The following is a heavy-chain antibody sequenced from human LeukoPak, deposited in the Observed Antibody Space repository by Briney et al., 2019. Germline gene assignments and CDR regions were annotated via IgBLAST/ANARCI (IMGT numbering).Heavy chain of an antibody. CDR3: ARVFDSSGYYPYYFDH. J-gene: IGHJ4*02. V-gene: IGHV1-8*01. D-gene: IGHD3-22*01. CDR1: GYTFTSYD. CDR2: MNPNSGNT. Sequence: GASVKVSCKASGYTFTSYDINWVRQATGQGLERMGWMNPNSGNTGYAQKFQGRVTMTRNTSISTAYMELSSLRSEDTAVYYCARVFDSSGYYPYYFDHWGQGTLVTVSS.